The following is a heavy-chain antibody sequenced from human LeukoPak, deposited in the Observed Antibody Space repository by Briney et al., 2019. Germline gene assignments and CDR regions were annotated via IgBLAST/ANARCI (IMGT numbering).Heavy chain of an antibody. J-gene: IGHJ5*02. CDR1: GNTLSEFS. CDR2: FDSEVGET. Sequence: ASVTVSCKVTGNTLSEFSMHWVRQSPGKGLEWMGGFDSEVGETVYAQKFQGRVTMTEDTSTETAYMELSSLRSEDTAVYYCATDLLAGGLKTFDPWGQGTLVTVSS. V-gene: IGHV1-24*01. CDR3: ATDLLAGGLKTFDP.